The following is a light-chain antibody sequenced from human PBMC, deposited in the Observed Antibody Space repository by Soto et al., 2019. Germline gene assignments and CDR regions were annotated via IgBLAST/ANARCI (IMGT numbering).Light chain of an antibody. CDR2: DAS. V-gene: IGKV1-6*01. J-gene: IGKJ1*01. CDR1: QGIRSE. CDR3: QHYSLYSPWT. Sequence: AIQMTQSPSSLSASVGDRVTITCRASQGIRSELGWYQQKPGKAPKLLIYDASSVQSGVPSRFSGSGSGTEFTLTITSLQPDDSATYYCQHYSLYSPWTFGQGTKVEIK.